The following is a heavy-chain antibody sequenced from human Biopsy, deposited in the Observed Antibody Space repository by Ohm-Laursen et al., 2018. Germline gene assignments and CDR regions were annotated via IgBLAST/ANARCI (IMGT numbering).Heavy chain of an antibody. V-gene: IGHV4-39*01. CDR1: GGSISNNNYY. D-gene: IGHD3-22*01. CDR2: IFYRGST. J-gene: IGHJ5*02. Sequence: GTLSLAWTVSGGSISNNNYYWGWIRQPPGKGLEWIGSIFYRGSTHYKPSLKSRVNISVDTSKNQFSLKLNSVTAADTAVYYCARDYDTSGYYYVSWGQGTLVTVSS. CDR3: ARDYDTSGYYYVS.